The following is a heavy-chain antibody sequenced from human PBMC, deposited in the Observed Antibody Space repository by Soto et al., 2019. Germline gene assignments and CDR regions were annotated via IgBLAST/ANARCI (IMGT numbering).Heavy chain of an antibody. Sequence: AGGSLTLSCAASGFTFSSYGMHWVRQAPGNGLEWVAVIWYDGSNKYYADSVKGLFTISRDNSKNTLYLQMNILRAEDTAVYYCARDVDGYMAHWGQGTLVTVSS. CDR3: ARDVDGYMAH. V-gene: IGHV3-33*01. J-gene: IGHJ4*02. D-gene: IGHD5-12*01. CDR2: IWYDGSNK. CDR1: GFTFSSYG.